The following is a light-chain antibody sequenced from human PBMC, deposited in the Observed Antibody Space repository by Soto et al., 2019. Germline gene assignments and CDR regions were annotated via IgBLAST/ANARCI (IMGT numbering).Light chain of an antibody. CDR2: ATS. V-gene: IGKV3-11*01. J-gene: IGKJ5*01. CDR3: QQREHWPPIT. CDR1: QSVNRY. Sequence: EVVLTQSPATLSLSPGERATLSCRASQSVNRYLAWYQQKPDQAPRLLIYATSNRSTGIPARFSGSGYGTAFTLTISSLEPEDFAVYYCQQREHWPPITFGQGTRLEI.